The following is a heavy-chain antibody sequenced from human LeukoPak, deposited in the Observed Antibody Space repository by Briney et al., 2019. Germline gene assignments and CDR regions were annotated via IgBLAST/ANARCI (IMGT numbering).Heavy chain of an antibody. J-gene: IGHJ4*02. CDR3: AGTHYDFWSGFYSFDY. D-gene: IGHD3-3*01. CDR1: GFTFSSYG. V-gene: IGHV3-30*02. Sequence: QPGGSLRLSCAASGFTFSSYGMHWVRQAPGKGLEWVAFIRYDGSNKYYADSVKGRFTISRDNSKNTLYLQMNSLRAEDTAVYYCAGTHYDFWSGFYSFDYWGQGTLVTVSP. CDR2: IRYDGSNK.